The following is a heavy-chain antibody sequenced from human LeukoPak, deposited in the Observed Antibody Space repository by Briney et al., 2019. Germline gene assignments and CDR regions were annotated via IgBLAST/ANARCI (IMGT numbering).Heavy chain of an antibody. CDR3: TTGYCSRTSCYYFDY. CDR2: IKSKTDGGTT. CDR1: GFTFSNAW. J-gene: IGHJ4*02. Sequence: GRSLRLSCAASGFTFSNAWMSWVRQAPGKGLEWVGRIKSKTDGGTTDYAAPVKGRFTISRDDSKNTLYLQMNSLKTEDTAVYYCTTGYCSRTSCYYFDYWGQGTLVTVSS. D-gene: IGHD2-2*01. V-gene: IGHV3-15*01.